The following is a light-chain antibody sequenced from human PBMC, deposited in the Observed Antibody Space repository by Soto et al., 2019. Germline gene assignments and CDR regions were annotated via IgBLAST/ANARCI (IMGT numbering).Light chain of an antibody. CDR2: DVT. V-gene: IGLV2-14*03. Sequence: QSALTQPASVSGSPGQSLTISCTGTSSDVGGYNYVSWYQQHPGKAPKLLIYDVTNRPSGVSNRFSASKSGNTASLTISGLQAEDEADYYCSSYTTSSTVVFGGGTKLIVL. CDR1: SSDVGGYNY. CDR3: SSYTTSSTVV. J-gene: IGLJ2*01.